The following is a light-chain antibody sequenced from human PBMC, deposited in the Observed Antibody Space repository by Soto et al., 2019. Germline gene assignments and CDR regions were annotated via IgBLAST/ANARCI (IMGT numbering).Light chain of an antibody. J-gene: IGKJ1*01. CDR2: HAS. CDR1: QTISSW. V-gene: IGKV1-5*01. Sequence: DIQMTQSPSTLSGSVGGRVTITCRASQTISSWLAWYQQKPGTAPKVLIYHASKLQSGVPSRFSGSGSGTDFTLTISRLEPEDFAVYYCQQRSNWPPWTFGQGTKVDIK. CDR3: QQRSNWPPWT.